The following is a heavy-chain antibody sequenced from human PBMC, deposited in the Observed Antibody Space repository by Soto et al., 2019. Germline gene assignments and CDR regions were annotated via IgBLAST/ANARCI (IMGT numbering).Heavy chain of an antibody. CDR3: GRGGSDSPTGMDV. CDR1: GFTFSPYW. D-gene: IGHD6-19*01. J-gene: IGHJ6*02. CDR2: INPDGSIT. Sequence: EVQLAESGGGVVQPGGSLRLSCAASGFTFSPYWMHWVRQAPWKGLVWVSRINPDGSITDYADSVKGRFTISRDHAKNTLSLQMNRLRAEDTAVYYCGRGGSDSPTGMDVWGQGTTVTVSS. V-gene: IGHV3-74*01.